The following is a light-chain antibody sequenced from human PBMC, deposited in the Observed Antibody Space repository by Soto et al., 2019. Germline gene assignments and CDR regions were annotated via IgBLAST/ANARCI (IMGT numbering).Light chain of an antibody. CDR2: YNN. Sequence: QSVLTQPPSASETPGQTVSISCSGSNSNIASNTVNWYQHLPGTAPKLLIYYNNQRPSGVPDRFSGSKSGTSASLAISGLQAEDEADYYCSSYGGSNNLVFGGGTKLTVL. J-gene: IGLJ2*01. CDR3: SSYGGSNNLV. CDR1: NSNIASNT. V-gene: IGLV1-44*01.